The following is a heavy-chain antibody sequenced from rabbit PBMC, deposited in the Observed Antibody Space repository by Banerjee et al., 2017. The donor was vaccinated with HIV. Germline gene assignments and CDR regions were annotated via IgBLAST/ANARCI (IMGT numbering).Heavy chain of an antibody. V-gene: IGHV1S45*01. CDR3: ARASAYVYYAFDS. Sequence: QEQLVESGGGLVQPEGSLTLTCKASGFSFSDRDVMCWVRQAPGKGLEWIACINAATAKPVYATWAKGRFTISRTSSTTVTLRMTSLTAADRATYFCARASAYVYYAFDSWGPGTLVTVS. CDR1: GFSFSDRDV. CDR2: INAATAKP. J-gene: IGHJ2*01. D-gene: IGHD3-1*01.